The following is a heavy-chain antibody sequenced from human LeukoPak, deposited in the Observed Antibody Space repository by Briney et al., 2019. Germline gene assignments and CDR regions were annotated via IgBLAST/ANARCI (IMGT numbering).Heavy chain of an antibody. CDR2: INPNSGGT. Sequence: ASVKVSCKASGYTFTGYYMHWVRQAPGQGLEWMGRINPNSGGTDYAQKFQGRVTMTRDTSISTAYMELSRLRSDDTAVYYCARETYSSAFDYWGQGTLVTVSS. J-gene: IGHJ4*02. CDR3: ARETYSSAFDY. D-gene: IGHD6-25*01. V-gene: IGHV1-2*06. CDR1: GYTFTGYY.